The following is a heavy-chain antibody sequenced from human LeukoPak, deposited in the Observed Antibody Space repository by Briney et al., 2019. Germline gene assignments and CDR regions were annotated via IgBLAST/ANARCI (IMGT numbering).Heavy chain of an antibody. CDR3: AGCGDCYSDYYYYMDV. D-gene: IGHD2-21*02. Sequence: GASVKVSCKASGYTFTSHGISWVRQAPGQGLEWMGWISTYNGNTNYAQKLQGRVSMTTDTSTSTAYMELSSLRSEDTAVYYCAGCGDCYSDYYYYMDVWGKGTTVTISS. CDR1: GYTFTSHG. J-gene: IGHJ6*03. V-gene: IGHV1-18*01. CDR2: ISTYNGNT.